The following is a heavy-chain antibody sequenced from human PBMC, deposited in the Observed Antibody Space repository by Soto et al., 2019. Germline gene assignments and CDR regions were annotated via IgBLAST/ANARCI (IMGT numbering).Heavy chain of an antibody. J-gene: IGHJ4*02. Sequence: SETLSLTCTVSSGSFVGYYWNWIRQPPGMGLEWIGEINHSGNTNYNPSLKSRVTISVDASKNQFSLKVISVTAADTAVYYCARDAKSYYYDTTKYYFDSWGQGTLVTVSS. CDR3: ARDAKSYYYDTTKYYFDS. CDR2: INHSGNT. CDR1: SGSFVGYY. V-gene: IGHV4-34*01. D-gene: IGHD3-9*01.